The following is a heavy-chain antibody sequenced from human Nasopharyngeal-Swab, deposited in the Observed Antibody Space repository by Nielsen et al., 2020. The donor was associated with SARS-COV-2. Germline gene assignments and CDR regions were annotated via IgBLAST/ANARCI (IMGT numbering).Heavy chain of an antibody. CDR1: CFTLSNYV. CDR3: ARDHLMTVTIPYYYCGMDG. V-gene: IGHV3-69-1*01. CDR2: IRSADKT. Sequence: GEFLKISCVASCFTLSNYVMSLVRHAPGKGLEWVSAIRSADKTHYADSVKGRFTISRDNAKNSLYLQMNSVRAEDTAVYYCARDHLMTVTIPYYYCGMDGWGQGTTVTVSS. D-gene: IGHD4-11*01. J-gene: IGHJ6*02.